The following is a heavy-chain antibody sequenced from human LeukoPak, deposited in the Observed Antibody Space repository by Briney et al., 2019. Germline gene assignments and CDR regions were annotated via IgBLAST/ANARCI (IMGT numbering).Heavy chain of an antibody. J-gene: IGHJ5*02. CDR3: ARLTVIAAPRFDP. V-gene: IGHV4-34*01. CDR2: IYYSGST. CDR1: GGSFSGYY. D-gene: IGHD6-13*01. Sequence: SETLSLTCAVYGGSFSGYYWSWIRQPPGKGLEWIGSIYYSGSTYYNPSLKSRVTISVDTSKNQFSLKLSSVTAADTAVYYCARLTVIAAPRFDPWGQGTLVTVSS.